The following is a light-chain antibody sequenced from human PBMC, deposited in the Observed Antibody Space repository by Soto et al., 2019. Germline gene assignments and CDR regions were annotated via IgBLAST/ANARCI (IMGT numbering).Light chain of an antibody. V-gene: IGLV2-14*01. CDR2: EVS. Sequence: QSALTQPASVSGSPGQSITISCTGTSSDVGGYNYVSWYQQHPGKAPKLMIYEVSNRPSGVSNRFSGSQSGNTACLTISGLQAEDEGDYYCRSYTSSSSDYVFGTGTKLTVL. CDR3: RSYTSSSSDYV. J-gene: IGLJ1*01. CDR1: SSDVGGYNY.